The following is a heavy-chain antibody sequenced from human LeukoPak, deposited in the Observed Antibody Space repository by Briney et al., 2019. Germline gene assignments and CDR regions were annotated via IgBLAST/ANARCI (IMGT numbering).Heavy chain of an antibody. CDR1: GFTFSGYG. Sequence: GGSLRLSCAASGFTFSGYGMHWVRQAPGKGLEWVAVIWYDGSNKYYADSVKGRFTISRDNSKNTLYLQMNSLRAEDTAVYYCARDDSSSWYLSIDYWGQGTLVTVSS. J-gene: IGHJ4*02. D-gene: IGHD6-13*01. CDR2: IWYDGSNK. CDR3: ARDDSSSWYLSIDY. V-gene: IGHV3-33*01.